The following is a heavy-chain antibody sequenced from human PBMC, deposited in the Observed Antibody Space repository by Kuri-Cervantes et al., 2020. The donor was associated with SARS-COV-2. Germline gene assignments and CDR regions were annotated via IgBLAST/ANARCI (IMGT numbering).Heavy chain of an antibody. D-gene: IGHD6-13*01. CDR2: INSDGSST. J-gene: IGHJ5*02. CDR3: ARGPLYSSSWYDWFDP. V-gene: IGHV3-74*01. Sequence: GESLKISCAASGFTFSSYWMHWVRQAPGKGLVWVSRINSDGSSTSYADSVKGRFTISRDNAKNTLYLQMNCLRAEDTAVYYCARGPLYSSSWYDWFDPWGQGTLVTVSS. CDR1: GFTFSSYW.